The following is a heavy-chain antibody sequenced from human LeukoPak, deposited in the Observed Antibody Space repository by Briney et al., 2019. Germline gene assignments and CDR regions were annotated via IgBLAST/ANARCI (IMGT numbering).Heavy chain of an antibody. D-gene: IGHD5-24*01. Sequence: PGGSLRLSCAASRFTFSTYAMSWVRQAPGKGLERVSVISGSGSSTYYADSVKGRFTISRDNSKNTLYLQMNSLRAEDTAVYYCTKEMATIRAFDFWGQGTMVTVSS. CDR2: ISGSGSST. J-gene: IGHJ3*01. V-gene: IGHV3-23*01. CDR3: TKEMATIRAFDF. CDR1: RFTFSTYA.